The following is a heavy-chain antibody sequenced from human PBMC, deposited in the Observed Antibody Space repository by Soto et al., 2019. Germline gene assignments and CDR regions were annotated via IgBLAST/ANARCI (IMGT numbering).Heavy chain of an antibody. CDR3: ARRYGPGFDY. CDR1: GGSISSYY. Sequence: SETLSLTCTVSGGSISSYYWSWIRQPPGKGLEWIGYIYYSGSTNYNTSLKSLDTISEDTTKNQISLKLSSVTAAFTAVYYCARRYGPGFDYWGQGTLVTVSS. J-gene: IGHJ4*02. V-gene: IGHV4-59*08. CDR2: IYYSGST. D-gene: IGHD4-17*01.